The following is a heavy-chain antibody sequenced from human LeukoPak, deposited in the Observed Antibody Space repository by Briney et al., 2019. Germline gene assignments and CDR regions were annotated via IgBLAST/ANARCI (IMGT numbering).Heavy chain of an antibody. V-gene: IGHV4-34*01. CDR3: ARVGYSYGYFGY. CDR2: INHSGST. D-gene: IGHD5-18*01. Sequence: PSETLSLTCAVYGGSFSGYYWSWIRQPPGKGLEWIGEINHSGSTNYNPSLKSRVTISVDTSKNQFSLKLSSVTAADTAVYYCARVGYSYGYFGYWGQGTLVTVSS. CDR1: GGSFSGYY. J-gene: IGHJ4*02.